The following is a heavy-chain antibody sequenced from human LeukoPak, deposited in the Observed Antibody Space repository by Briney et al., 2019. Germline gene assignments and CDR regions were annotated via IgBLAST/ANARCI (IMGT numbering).Heavy chain of an antibody. D-gene: IGHD4-17*01. V-gene: IGHV3-21*01. J-gene: IGHJ4*02. CDR3: ARDLAYGDDGL. CDR1: GFTLSNYS. CDR2: ISSSSSYI. Sequence: GGSLRLSCAASGFTLSNYSMNWVRQAPGKGLGWVAFISSSSSYIFYADSLKGRFTISRDNAKNSLYLQMNSLRADDTAVYYCARDLAYGDDGLWGQGTLVTVSS.